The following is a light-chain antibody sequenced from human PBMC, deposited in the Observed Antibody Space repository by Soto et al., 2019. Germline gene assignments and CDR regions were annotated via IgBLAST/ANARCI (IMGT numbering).Light chain of an antibody. Sequence: DIQMTQSPSSLSASVGDRVTITCRASQGINNLLGWYQQGPGKAPKLLIYAASNLEGGVPSRFSGSGSGTEFTLTVSSLQPEDFATYYCLQHDTYPFTFGPGTKVDV. CDR1: QGINNL. J-gene: IGKJ3*01. CDR3: LQHDTYPFT. CDR2: AAS. V-gene: IGKV1-17*01.